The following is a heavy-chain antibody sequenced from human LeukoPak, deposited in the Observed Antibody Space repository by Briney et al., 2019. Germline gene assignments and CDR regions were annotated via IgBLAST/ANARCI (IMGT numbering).Heavy chain of an antibody. CDR2: TSAYNGNT. Sequence: ASVKVSCKASGYTFTSYGIGWVRQAPGQGLEWMGWTSAYNGNTNYAQKLQGRVTMTTDTSTSTAYMELRSMRSDDTAVYYCARRQQLRRGYYYYGMDVWGQGTTVTVSS. CDR1: GYTFTSYG. V-gene: IGHV1-18*01. J-gene: IGHJ6*02. D-gene: IGHD6-13*01. CDR3: ARRQQLRRGYYYYGMDV.